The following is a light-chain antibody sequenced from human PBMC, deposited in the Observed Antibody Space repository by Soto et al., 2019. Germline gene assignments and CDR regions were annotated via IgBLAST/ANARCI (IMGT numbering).Light chain of an antibody. CDR1: SSNIGSEY. J-gene: IGLJ3*02. Sequence: QSVLTQPPSASGTPGQRVTISCSGSSSNIGSEYVVWYQHLPGTAPKLLIYRNNQRPSGVPDRFAGSKSGTSASPAISGLRSEDEADYYCAARDDSLSGHWVFGGGTKVTVL. V-gene: IGLV1-47*01. CDR3: AARDDSLSGHWV. CDR2: RNN.